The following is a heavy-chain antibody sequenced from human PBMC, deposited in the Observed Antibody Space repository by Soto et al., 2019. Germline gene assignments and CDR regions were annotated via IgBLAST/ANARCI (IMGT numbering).Heavy chain of an antibody. CDR3: ARAGAAPYYYYGMDV. D-gene: IGHD2-15*01. CDR2: ISTYNGDT. V-gene: IGHV1-18*01. Sequence: QVQLVQSGVEVRKPGASVKVSCKPSGYTFTTSGISWLRQAPGQGLEWMGWISTYNGDTNDAPKFQDRVTMTIDTSTSTAYMELRSLRSDDTAVYYCARAGAAPYYYYGMDVWGQGTRVTVSS. J-gene: IGHJ6*02. CDR1: GYTFTTSG.